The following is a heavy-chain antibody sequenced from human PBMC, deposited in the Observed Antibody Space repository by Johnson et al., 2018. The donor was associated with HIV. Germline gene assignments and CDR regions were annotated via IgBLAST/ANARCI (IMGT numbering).Heavy chain of an antibody. D-gene: IGHD2-8*01. CDR2: IKQDGSEK. V-gene: IGHV3-7*03. J-gene: IGHJ3*02. CDR3: ARARYCTNGVCYSDAFDI. Sequence: MLLVESGGGLVQPGGSLRLSCAASGFTFSSYWMSWVRQAPGKGLEWVANIKQDGSEKYYVDSVKGRFTISRDNAKNSLYLQMNSLKTEDTAVYYCARARYCTNGVCYSDAFDIWGQGTMVTVSS. CDR1: GFTFSSYW.